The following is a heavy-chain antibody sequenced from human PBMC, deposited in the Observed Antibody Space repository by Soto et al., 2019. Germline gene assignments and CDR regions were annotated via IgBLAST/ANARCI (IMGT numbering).Heavy chain of an antibody. V-gene: IGHV1-58*01. J-gene: IGHJ4*02. D-gene: IGHD2-2*01. CDR2: IVVGSGNT. CDR3: AADSLIKRGAGYCISTSCYSDY. CDR1: GFTFTSSA. Sequence: GXPVKVSCKASGFTFTSSAVQWVRQARGQRLEWIGWIVVGSGNTNYAQKFQERVTITRDMSTSTAYMELSSLRSEDTAVYYCAADSLIKRGAGYCISTSCYSDYWGQGTLVTVSS.